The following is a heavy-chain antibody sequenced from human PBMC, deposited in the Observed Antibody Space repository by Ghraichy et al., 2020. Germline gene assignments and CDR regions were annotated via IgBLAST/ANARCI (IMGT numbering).Heavy chain of an antibody. D-gene: IGHD3-3*01. Sequence: SETLSLTCTVSGGSISSSSYYWGWIRQPPGKGLEWIGSIYYSGSTYYNPSLKSRVTISVDTSKNQFSLKLSSVTAADTAVYYCARWNFGVVIYYYYGMDVWGQGTTVTVSS. CDR3: ARWNFGVVIYYYYGMDV. J-gene: IGHJ6*02. V-gene: IGHV4-39*01. CDR2: IYYSGST. CDR1: GGSISSSSYY.